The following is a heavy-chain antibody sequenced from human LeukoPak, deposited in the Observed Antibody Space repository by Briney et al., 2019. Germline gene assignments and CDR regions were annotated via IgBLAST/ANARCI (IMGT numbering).Heavy chain of an antibody. CDR2: FDPEDGET. Sequence: ASVKVSCKVSGYTLTELSMHWVRQAPGKGLEWMGGFDPEDGETIYAQKFQGRVTMTEDTSTDTAYMELSSLRSEDTAVYYCVGGDSSSWYAGYQPRRYNWFDPWGQGTLVTVSS. CDR3: VGGDSSSWYAGYQPRRYNWFDP. CDR1: GYTLTELS. D-gene: IGHD6-13*01. J-gene: IGHJ5*02. V-gene: IGHV1-24*01.